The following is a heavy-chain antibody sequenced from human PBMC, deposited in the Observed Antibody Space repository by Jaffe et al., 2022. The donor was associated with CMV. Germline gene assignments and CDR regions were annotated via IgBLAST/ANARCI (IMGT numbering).Heavy chain of an antibody. V-gene: IGHV4-34*01. CDR3: AIAPTVWGSYHA. CDR2: INHSGST. D-gene: IGHD3-16*01. CDR1: GGSFSGYY. Sequence: QVQLQQWGAGLLKPSETLSLTCAVYGGSFSGYYWSWIRQPPGKGLEWIGEINHSGSTNYNPSLKSRVTISVDTSKNQFSLKLSSVTAADTAVYYCAIAPTVWGSYHAWGQGTLVTVSS. J-gene: IGHJ5*02.